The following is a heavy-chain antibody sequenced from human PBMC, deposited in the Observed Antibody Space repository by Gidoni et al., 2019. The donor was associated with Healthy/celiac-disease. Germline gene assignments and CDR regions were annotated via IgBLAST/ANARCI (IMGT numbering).Heavy chain of an antibody. D-gene: IGHD2-15*01. CDR1: GFTFGDYA. V-gene: IGHV3-49*05. CDR3: TRDQYCSGGSCRFDY. CDR2: IRSKAYGGTT. J-gene: IGHJ4*02. Sequence: EVQLVESGGGLVKPGRSLRLSCTASGFTFGDYAMSWFRQAPGKGLEWVGFIRSKAYGGTTEYAASVKGRFTISRDDSKSIAYLQMNSLKTEDTAVYYCTRDQYCSGGSCRFDYWGQGTLVTVSS.